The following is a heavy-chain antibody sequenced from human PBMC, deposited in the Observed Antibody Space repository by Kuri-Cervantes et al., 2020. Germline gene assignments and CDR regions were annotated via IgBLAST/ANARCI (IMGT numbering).Heavy chain of an antibody. CDR1: GYSISSGYY. CDR2: IYHSGST. J-gene: IGHJ4*02. D-gene: IGHD6-19*01. Sequence: GSLRLSCAVSGYSISSGYYWGWIRQPPGTGLEWIGSIYHSGSTYYNPSLKSRVTISVDTSKNQFSLKLSSVTAADTAVYYCARARSIAVAVDYWGQGTLVTVSS. V-gene: IGHV4-38-2*01. CDR3: ARARSIAVAVDY.